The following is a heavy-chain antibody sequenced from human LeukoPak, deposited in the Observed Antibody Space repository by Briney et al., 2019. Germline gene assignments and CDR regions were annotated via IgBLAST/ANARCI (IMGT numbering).Heavy chain of an antibody. J-gene: IGHJ5*02. D-gene: IGHD6-6*01. Sequence: ASVKVSCKASGYTFTGYYMHWVRQAPGQGLEWMGWINPNSGGTNYAQKFQGRVTMTRDTSISTAYMELSRLRSDDTAVYYCARGPGQFVRTPPRGWFDPWGQGTLVTVSS. CDR3: ARGPGQFVRTPPRGWFDP. CDR2: INPNSGGT. V-gene: IGHV1-2*02. CDR1: GYTFTGYY.